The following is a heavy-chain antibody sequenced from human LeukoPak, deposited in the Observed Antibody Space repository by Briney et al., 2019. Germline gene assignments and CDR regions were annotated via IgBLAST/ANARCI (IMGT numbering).Heavy chain of an antibody. J-gene: IGHJ5*02. D-gene: IGHD3-9*01. CDR3: ARDEVMKERTIFWRTVDNWFDP. V-gene: IGHV4-39*02. CDR1: GGSISSSSYY. CDR2: IYYSGST. Sequence: SETLSLTCTVSGGSISSSSYYWGWIRQPPGKGLEWIGSIYYSGSTYYNPSLKSRVTISVDTSKNQFSLKLSSVTAADTAVYYCARDEVMKERTIFWRTVDNWFDPWGQGTLVTVSS.